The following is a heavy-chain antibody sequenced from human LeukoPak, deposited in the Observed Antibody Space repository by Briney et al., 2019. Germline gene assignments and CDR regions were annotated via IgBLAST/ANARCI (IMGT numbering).Heavy chain of an antibody. CDR2: IYHSGST. CDR3: ARGSLTTVTLFDY. J-gene: IGHJ4*02. V-gene: IGHV4-30-2*01. CDR1: GGSISSGGYS. D-gene: IGHD4-4*01. Sequence: SETLSLTCAVSGGSISSGGYSWSWIRQPPGKGLEWIGYIYHSGSTNYNPSLKSRVTISVDTSKNQFSLKLSSVTAADTAVYYCARGSLTTVTLFDYWGQGTLVTVSS.